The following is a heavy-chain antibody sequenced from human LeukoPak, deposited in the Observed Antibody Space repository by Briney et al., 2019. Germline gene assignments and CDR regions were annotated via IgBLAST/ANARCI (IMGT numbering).Heavy chain of an antibody. D-gene: IGHD3-10*01. Sequence: ASVKVSCKASGYTFTSYYMHWVRQAPGQGLEWMGIINPSGGSTSYAQKFQGRVTMTRDTSTSTVYMELSSLRAEDTAAYYCASCGRGVMWVYYYGMDVWGQGTTVTVSS. V-gene: IGHV1-46*01. CDR2: INPSGGST. CDR1: GYTFTSYY. J-gene: IGHJ6*02. CDR3: ASCGRGVMWVYYYGMDV.